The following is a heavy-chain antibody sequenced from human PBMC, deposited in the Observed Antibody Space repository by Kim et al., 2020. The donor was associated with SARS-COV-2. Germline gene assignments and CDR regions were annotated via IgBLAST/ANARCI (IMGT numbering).Heavy chain of an antibody. D-gene: IGHD6-13*01. Sequence: GGSLRLSCAASGFTFSSYEMNWVRQAPGKGLEWVSYISSSGSTIYYADSVKGRFTISRDNAKNSLYLQMNSLRAEDTAVYYCARDVSSSWYAPHYWYFDLWGRGTLVTVSS. V-gene: IGHV3-48*03. CDR2: ISSSGSTI. CDR1: GFTFSSYE. CDR3: ARDVSSSWYAPHYWYFDL. J-gene: IGHJ2*01.